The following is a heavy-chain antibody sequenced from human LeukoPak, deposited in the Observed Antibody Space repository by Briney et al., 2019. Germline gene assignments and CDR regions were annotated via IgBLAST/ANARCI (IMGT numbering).Heavy chain of an antibody. Sequence: GGSLRLSCAASGFTPSNNYMSWVGQAPGKGGEWVSVIHSFGTTYYADSVKGRFTISRDNSKNTLYLQMNSLRAEDTAVYYCARTSSSAWSREVDYWGQGTLVTVSS. V-gene: IGHV3-53*01. D-gene: IGHD3-22*01. CDR3: ARTSSSAWSREVDY. J-gene: IGHJ4*02. CDR2: IHSFGTT. CDR1: GFTPSNNY.